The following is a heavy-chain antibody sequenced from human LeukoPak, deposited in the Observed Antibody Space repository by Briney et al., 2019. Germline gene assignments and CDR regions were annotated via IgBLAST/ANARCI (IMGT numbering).Heavy chain of an antibody. CDR1: GFTFSSYG. V-gene: IGHV3-30*03. Sequence: GGSLRLSCAASGFTFSSYGMHWVRQAPGKGLEWVAVISYDGSNKYYADSVKGRFTISRDNSKNTLYLQMNSLRAEDTAVYYCARSSLYSGSFFWGQGTLVTVSS. CDR3: ARSSLYSGSFF. CDR2: ISYDGSNK. J-gene: IGHJ4*02. D-gene: IGHD1-26*01.